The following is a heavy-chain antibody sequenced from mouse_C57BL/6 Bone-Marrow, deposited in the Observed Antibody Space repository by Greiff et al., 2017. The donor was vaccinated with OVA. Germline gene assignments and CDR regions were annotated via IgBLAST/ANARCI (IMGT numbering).Heavy chain of an antibody. D-gene: IGHD2-4*01. J-gene: IGHJ4*01. V-gene: IGHV14-2*01. CDR2: IDPEDGET. Sequence: VQLQQSGAELVKPGASVKLSCTASGFNIKDYYMHWVKQRTEQGLEWIGRIDPEDGETKYAPKFKGKATITADTSSNTAYLQLSSLTSEDTAVYYCAIYDYDYYYAMDYWGQGTSVTVSS. CDR3: AIYDYDYYYAMDY. CDR1: GFNIKDYY.